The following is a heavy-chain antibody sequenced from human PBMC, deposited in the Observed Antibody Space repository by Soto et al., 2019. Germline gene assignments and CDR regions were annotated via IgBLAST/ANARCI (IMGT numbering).Heavy chain of an antibody. CDR2: ISYDGSNK. Sequence: PGGSLRLSCAASGFTFSSYAMHWVRQAPGKGLEWVAVISYDGSNKYYADSVKGRFTISRDNSKNTLYLQMNSLRAEDTAVYYCARSSSWLFDYWGQGTLVTVSS. CDR1: GFTFSSYA. CDR3: ARSSSWLFDY. D-gene: IGHD6-13*01. V-gene: IGHV3-30-3*01. J-gene: IGHJ4*02.